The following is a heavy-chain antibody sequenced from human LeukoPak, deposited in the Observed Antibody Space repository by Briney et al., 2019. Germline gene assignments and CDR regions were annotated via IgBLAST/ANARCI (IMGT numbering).Heavy chain of an antibody. CDR2: IYYSGST. V-gene: IGHV4-59*12. Sequence: SETLSLTCTVSGGSISSYYWSWIRQPPGKGLEWIGYIYYSGSTNYNPSLKSRVTISVDTSKNQFSLKLSTVTAADTAVYYCARGSTTKVQDNWFDPWGQGTLVTVSS. D-gene: IGHD1-26*01. CDR1: GGSISSYY. CDR3: ARGSTTKVQDNWFDP. J-gene: IGHJ5*02.